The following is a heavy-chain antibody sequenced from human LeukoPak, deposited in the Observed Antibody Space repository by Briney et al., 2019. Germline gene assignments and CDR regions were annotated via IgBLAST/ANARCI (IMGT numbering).Heavy chain of an antibody. J-gene: IGHJ4*02. D-gene: IGHD3-16*01. CDR2: IKSRAAGGTT. Sequence: PSETLSLTCAVYGGSFSGYYWSWIRQPPGKGLEWIGRIKSRAAGGTTDHAEPVKGRFFISRDDSKNTLHLQMNSLKTEDTAVYYCTTGAPSAGGIFDHWGQGNLVTVSS. CDR1: GGSFSGYY. V-gene: IGHV3-15*01. CDR3: TTGAPSAGGIFDH.